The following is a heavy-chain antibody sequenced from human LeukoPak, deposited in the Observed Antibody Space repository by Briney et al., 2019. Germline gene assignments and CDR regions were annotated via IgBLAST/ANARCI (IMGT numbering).Heavy chain of an antibody. D-gene: IGHD3-22*01. J-gene: IGHJ4*02. CDR2: IYYSGSI. CDR3: ARAWDYYDSRGFYLRYFDY. V-gene: IGHV4-59*01. Sequence: PSETLSLTCTVSGGSFSTYYWSWIRKPPGKGLEWIGYIYYSGSINYNPSLKSRVTISVDMSKNQFSLKLSSVTAADTAVYYCARAWDYYDSRGFYLRYFDYWGQGTLVTVSS. CDR1: GGSFSTYY.